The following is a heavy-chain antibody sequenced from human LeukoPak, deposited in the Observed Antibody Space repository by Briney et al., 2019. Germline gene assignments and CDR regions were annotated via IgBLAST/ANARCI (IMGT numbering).Heavy chain of an antibody. CDR1: GGSFSGYY. V-gene: IGHV4-34*01. CDR2: INHSGTT. Sequence: SETLSLTCAVYGGSFSGYYWSWIRQPPGKGLEWIGEINHSGTTNYNPSLKSRVTISVDTSKNQFSLKLSSVTAADTAVYYCARAEGNIVVVPAARHFDYWGQGTLVTVSS. CDR3: ARAEGNIVVVPAARHFDY. J-gene: IGHJ4*02. D-gene: IGHD2-2*01.